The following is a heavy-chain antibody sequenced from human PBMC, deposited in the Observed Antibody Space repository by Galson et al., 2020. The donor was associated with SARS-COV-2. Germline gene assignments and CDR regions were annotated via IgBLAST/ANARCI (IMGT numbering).Heavy chain of an antibody. Sequence: HGESLKISCQGSGDSFSTHWIAWVRQMPGKGLEWMGRIDPSDSYTNYSPSFQGHVTISADKSISTAYLQWSSLKASDTAMYYCARHFSGLLLNWFDPWGQGTLVTVSS. CDR1: GDSFSTHW. J-gene: IGHJ5*02. CDR2: IDPSDSYT. D-gene: IGHD3-10*01. CDR3: ARHFSGLLLNWFDP. V-gene: IGHV5-10-1*01.